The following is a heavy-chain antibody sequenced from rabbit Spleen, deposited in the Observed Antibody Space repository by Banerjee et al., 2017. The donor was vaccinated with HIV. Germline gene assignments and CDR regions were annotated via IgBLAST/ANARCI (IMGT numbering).Heavy chain of an antibody. J-gene: IGHJ4*01. D-gene: IGHD8-1*01. CDR3: ARSLYGGIYYWDL. CDR1: GFTFSSSYW. Sequence: QEQLEESGGDLVKPEGSLTLTCTASGFTFSSSYWMSWVRQAPGKRPEWIACIYNGDGSTYFASWAKGRFTISKTSSTAVTLQMTSLTAADTATYFCARSLYGGIYYWDLWGPGTLVTVS. V-gene: IGHV1S45*01. CDR2: IYNGDGST.